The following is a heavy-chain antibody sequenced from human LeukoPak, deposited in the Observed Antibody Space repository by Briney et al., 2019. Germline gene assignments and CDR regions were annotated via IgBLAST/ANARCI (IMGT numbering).Heavy chain of an antibody. CDR1: GGSISSGSYY. D-gene: IGHD4-23*01. V-gene: IGHV4-61*02. J-gene: IGHJ4*02. CDR2: IYTSGST. Sequence: SETLSLTCTVSGGSISSGSYYWSWIRQPAGKGLEWIGRIYTSGSTNYNPSLKSRVTISVDTSKNQFSLKLSSVTAADTAVYYCARGDDYGGTGYWGQGTLVTVSS. CDR3: ARGDDYGGTGY.